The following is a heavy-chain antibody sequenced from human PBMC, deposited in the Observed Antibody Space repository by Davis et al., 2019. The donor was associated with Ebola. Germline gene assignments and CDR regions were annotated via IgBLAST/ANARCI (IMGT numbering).Heavy chain of an antibody. Sequence: SVKVSCKASGFTFTSSAVQWVRQARGQRLEWIGWIVVGSGNTNYAQKFQERVTITRDMSTSTAYMELSSLRSEDTAVYYCARVGDGYAYFDYWGQGTLVTVSS. D-gene: IGHD5-24*01. J-gene: IGHJ4*02. CDR2: IVVGSGNT. CDR3: ARVGDGYAYFDY. V-gene: IGHV1-58*01. CDR1: GFTFTSSA.